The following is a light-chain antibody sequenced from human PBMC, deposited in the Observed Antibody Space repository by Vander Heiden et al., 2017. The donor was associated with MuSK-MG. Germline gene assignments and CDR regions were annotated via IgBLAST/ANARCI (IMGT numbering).Light chain of an antibody. Sequence: EIVFTQSPCTLSLSPGERSTLSCRASQSVSSNYLAWYQQKPGQAPRLLIYGASSRATGIPDRFSGSGSGTDFTLTISRLEPEDFAVYYCLQDGSSPQTFGQGTKVEIK. CDR2: GAS. CDR1: QSVSSNY. J-gene: IGKJ1*01. V-gene: IGKV3-20*01. CDR3: LQDGSSPQT.